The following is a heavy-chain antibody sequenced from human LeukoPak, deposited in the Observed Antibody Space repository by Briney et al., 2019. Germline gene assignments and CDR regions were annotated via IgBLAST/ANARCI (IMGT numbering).Heavy chain of an antibody. J-gene: IGHJ4*02. CDR2: ISYDGSNK. V-gene: IGHV3-30*04. CDR3: AREGQQLALDY. D-gene: IGHD6-13*01. CDR1: GFTFSSYA. Sequence: GGSLRLSCAASGFTFSSYAMHWVRQAPGKGLEWVAVISYDGSNKYYADSVKGRFTISRDNSKNTLYLQMNSLRAEDTAVYYCAREGQQLALDYWGLGTLVTVSS.